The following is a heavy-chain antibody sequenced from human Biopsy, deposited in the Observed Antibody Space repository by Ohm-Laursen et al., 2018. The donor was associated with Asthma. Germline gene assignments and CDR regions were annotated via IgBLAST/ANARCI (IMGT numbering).Heavy chain of an antibody. V-gene: IGHV4-61*01. CDR2: ISYSGST. CDR1: GGSVSSGSYY. Sequence: TLSLTCTVSGGSVSSGSYYWSWIRQPPGKGLAWVSYISYSGSTDYNPSLKSRLTISMDTSKNQFSLKLSSVTAADAAVYYCARVPTTLRYFDLWGRGTLVTVSS. CDR3: ARVPTTLRYFDL. D-gene: IGHD2-15*01. J-gene: IGHJ2*01.